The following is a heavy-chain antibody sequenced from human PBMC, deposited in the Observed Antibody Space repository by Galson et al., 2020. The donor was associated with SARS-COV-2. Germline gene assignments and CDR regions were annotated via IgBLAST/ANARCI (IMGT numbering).Heavy chain of an antibody. J-gene: IGHJ6*01. CDR2: LSSRSSTI. Sequence: GGSLRLSCAASGFTSRTYSMTCVRQAPGKGLESVSYLSSRSSTIYYADSVKGRCTISRDNAKNSRYLQMNSLRDEDTAVYYWVGEVGATHGYCGMGVWGQGTTVIVSS. D-gene: IGHD1-26*01. CDR3: VGEVGATHGYCGMGV. CDR1: GFTSRTYS. V-gene: IGHV3-48*02.